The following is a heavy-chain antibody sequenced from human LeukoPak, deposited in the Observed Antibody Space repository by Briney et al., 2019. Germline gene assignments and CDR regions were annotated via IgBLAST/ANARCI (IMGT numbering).Heavy chain of an antibody. J-gene: IGHJ4*02. CDR3: ALLEGSGTEPFDY. Sequence: GGSLRLSCAASGFTFSSYGMHWVRQAPGKGLEWVAVISYDGSNKYYADSVKGRFTISRDSSKNTLYLQMNSLRAEDTAVYYCALLEGSGTEPFDYWGQGTLVTVSS. D-gene: IGHD3-10*01. V-gene: IGHV3-30*03. CDR1: GFTFSSYG. CDR2: ISYDGSNK.